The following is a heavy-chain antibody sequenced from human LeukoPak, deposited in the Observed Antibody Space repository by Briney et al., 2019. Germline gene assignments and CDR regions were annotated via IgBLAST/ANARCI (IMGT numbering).Heavy chain of an antibody. CDR1: GFTFSSYS. J-gene: IGHJ3*02. CDR3: AKVLIADSYYDSTGAHDGFDM. Sequence: GGSLRLSCAASGFTFSSYSMSWVRQAPGKGLEWVSVIYSGGSTYCADSVKGRLSISRDNDKNSVFLQMNSLSAEDTAVYYCAKVLIADSYYDSTGAHDGFDMWGQGTMVTVSS. CDR2: IYSGGST. D-gene: IGHD3-22*01. V-gene: IGHV3-66*01.